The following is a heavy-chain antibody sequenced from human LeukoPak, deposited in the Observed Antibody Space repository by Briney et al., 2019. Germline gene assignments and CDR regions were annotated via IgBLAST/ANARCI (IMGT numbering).Heavy chain of an antibody. D-gene: IGHD3-22*01. Sequence: SETLSLTCTVSGGSISSSSYYWGWIRQPPGKGLEWIGSICYSGSTYYNPSLKSRVTISVDTSKNQFSLTLSSVTAADTAVYYCARLYYDSSGYYQICYFDYWGQGTLVTVSS. J-gene: IGHJ4*02. CDR1: GGSISSSSYY. CDR3: ARLYYDSSGYYQICYFDY. V-gene: IGHV4-39*01. CDR2: ICYSGST.